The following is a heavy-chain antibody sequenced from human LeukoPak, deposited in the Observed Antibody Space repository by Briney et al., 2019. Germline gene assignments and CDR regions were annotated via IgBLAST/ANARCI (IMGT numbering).Heavy chain of an antibody. CDR1: GGTFSSYA. Sequence: ASVKVSCKASGGTFSSYAISWVRQAPGQGLEWMGWINPNSGGTNYAQKFQGRVTMTRDTSISTAYMELSRLRSDDTAVYYCARGDSYGYWDYWGQGTLVTVSS. J-gene: IGHJ4*02. D-gene: IGHD5-18*01. CDR3: ARGDSYGYWDY. CDR2: INPNSGGT. V-gene: IGHV1-2*02.